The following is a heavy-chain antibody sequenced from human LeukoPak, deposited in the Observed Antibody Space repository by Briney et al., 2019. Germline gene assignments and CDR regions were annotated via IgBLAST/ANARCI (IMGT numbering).Heavy chain of an antibody. D-gene: IGHD4-11*01. Sequence: RTSETLSLTCTVSGGSISSGGYYWSWIRQHPGKGLEWIGYIYYSGSTYYNPSLKSRVTISVDTSKNQFSLKLSSVTAADTAVYYCATPRYSNYGYFQHWGQGTLVTVSS. CDR2: IYYSGST. CDR1: GGSISSGGYY. V-gene: IGHV4-31*03. J-gene: IGHJ1*01. CDR3: ATPRYSNYGYFQH.